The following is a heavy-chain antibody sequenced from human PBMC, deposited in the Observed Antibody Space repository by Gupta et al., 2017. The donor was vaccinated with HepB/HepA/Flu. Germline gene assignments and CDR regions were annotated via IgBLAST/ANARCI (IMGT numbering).Heavy chain of an antibody. CDR1: GFTISTYW. CDR3: ARFLRGAFDF. CDR2: IKQDGGDK. J-gene: IGHJ3*01. Sequence: EVQLVESGGGLVQPGGSLRLSCAASGFTISTYWMTWVRQAPGKGLEWVAKIKQDGGDKDYVDSVKGRFTISRDNAKSSLYLQLNSLRAEDTAVYYCARFLRGAFDFWGQGTMVTVSA. V-gene: IGHV3-7*01. D-gene: IGHD3-10*01.